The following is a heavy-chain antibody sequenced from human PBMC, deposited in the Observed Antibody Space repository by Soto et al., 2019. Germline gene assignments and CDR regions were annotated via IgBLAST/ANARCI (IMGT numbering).Heavy chain of an antibody. CDR1: GFTFNNFG. CDR3: ARGPDLYSGTYYFDY. CDR2: IWYDGSNK. D-gene: IGHD1-26*01. J-gene: IGHJ4*02. Sequence: QVQLVESGGGVVQPGRSLRLSCAASGFTFNNFGIHWVRQAPGKGLEWVAVIWYDGSNKFYADSEKGRFTISRDNSKNTLYLQMNSLRADDTAVYYCARGPDLYSGTYYFDYWGQGTLVTVSS. V-gene: IGHV3-33*01.